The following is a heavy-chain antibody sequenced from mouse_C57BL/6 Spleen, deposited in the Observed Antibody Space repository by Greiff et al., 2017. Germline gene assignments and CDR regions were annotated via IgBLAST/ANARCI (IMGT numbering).Heavy chain of an antibody. J-gene: IGHJ4*01. CDR1: GYPFTTYP. D-gene: IGHD4-1*02. CDR2: FHPYNDDT. V-gene: IGHV1-47*01. Sequence: QVRLQQSGAELVKPGASVKMSCKASGYPFTTYPIEWMKQNHGKSLEWIGNFHPYNDDTKYNEQFKGKATLTVEKSSSTVSLELSRLTSDDSAVXCCGRANWDVGAMGYWGQGTSGTVAS. CDR3: GRANWDVGAMGY.